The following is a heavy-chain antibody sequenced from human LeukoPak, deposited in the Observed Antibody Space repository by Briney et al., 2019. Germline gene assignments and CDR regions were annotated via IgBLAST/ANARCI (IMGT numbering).Heavy chain of an antibody. CDR3: ANNRYSSRWRGAFDV. Sequence: GGSLRLSCAASGFTFSSSGVSWVRQAPGKGLEWVSSISGSDDTTYYADSVKGRFTISRDNSKNTLYLQMNSLRAEDTAVYYCANNRYSSRWRGAFDVWGQGTMVTVSS. CDR1: GFTFSSSG. CDR2: ISGSDDTT. D-gene: IGHD6-13*01. V-gene: IGHV3-23*01. J-gene: IGHJ3*01.